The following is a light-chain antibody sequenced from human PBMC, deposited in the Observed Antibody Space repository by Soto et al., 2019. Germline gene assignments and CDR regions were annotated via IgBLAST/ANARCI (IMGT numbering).Light chain of an antibody. J-gene: IGKJ1*01. Sequence: EIVLTQSPGTLSLSPGERATLSCRASQSVSSSYLAWYQQKPGQAHRLLIYGASSRATGIPDKFSGSGSGTDFTLTISRLEPEDFAVYYCQQYGSSFVAFGQGTKVEIK. CDR1: QSVSSSY. V-gene: IGKV3-20*01. CDR3: QQYGSSFVA. CDR2: GAS.